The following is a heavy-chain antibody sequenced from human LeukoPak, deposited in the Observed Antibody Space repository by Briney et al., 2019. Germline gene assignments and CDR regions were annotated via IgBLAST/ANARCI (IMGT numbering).Heavy chain of an antibody. D-gene: IGHD3-10*01. V-gene: IGHV4-34*01. J-gene: IGHJ5*02. Sequence: SETLSLTCAVSGGSFSGYYWTWIRQTPGKGLEWIGETSYGGSTNYSPSLKSRVSISVDTSKNQFSLKLSSVTAADTAVYYCARGGSGSYFNNWFDPWGQGTLVTVSS. CDR1: GGSFSGYY. CDR2: TSYGGST. CDR3: ARGGSGSYFNNWFDP.